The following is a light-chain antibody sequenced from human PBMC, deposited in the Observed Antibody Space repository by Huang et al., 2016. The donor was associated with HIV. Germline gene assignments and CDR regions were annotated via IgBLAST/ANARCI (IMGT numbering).Light chain of an antibody. Sequence: DIVMTQSPDSLSVSPGERATIDCKSSQSLLYSLNNKNYLAWFQQKPGRPPKLLLYWASTRESGIPERFSGSGSGTDFTLTINSLQPEDVATYYCQQYYQNPQTFGQGT. CDR3: QQYYQNPQT. CDR2: WAS. J-gene: IGKJ5*01. V-gene: IGKV4-1*01. CDR1: QSLLYSLNNKNY.